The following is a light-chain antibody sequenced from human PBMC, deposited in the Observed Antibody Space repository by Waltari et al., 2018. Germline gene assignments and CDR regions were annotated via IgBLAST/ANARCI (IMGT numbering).Light chain of an antibody. CDR3: HSRDTSSNRF. J-gene: IGLJ2*01. CDR2: GQN. Sequence: SFELTHDPPVSVALGHTVRITCQGDSLRSYSASWYQQRPGQAPILVLYGQNNRPAVLPDRFSGSNSGNTASVIITGAQAEDEADYYGHSRDTSSNRFFGGGTRLTV. CDR1: SLRSYS. V-gene: IGLV3-19*01.